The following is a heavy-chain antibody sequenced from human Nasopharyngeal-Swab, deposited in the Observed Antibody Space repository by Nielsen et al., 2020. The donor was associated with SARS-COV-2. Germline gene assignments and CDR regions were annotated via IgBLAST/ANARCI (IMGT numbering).Heavy chain of an antibody. CDR3: ATDYYDSSGAHGVFDY. CDR2: ISSSGSTI. D-gene: IGHD3-22*01. V-gene: IGHV3-48*04. J-gene: IGHJ4*02. CDR1: GFTFSSYW. Sequence: GESLKISCAVSGFTFSSYWMNWVRQAPGKGLEWVSYISSSGSTIYYADSVKGRFTISRDNAKNSLYLQMNSLRAEDTAVYYCATDYYDSSGAHGVFDYWGQGTLVTVSS.